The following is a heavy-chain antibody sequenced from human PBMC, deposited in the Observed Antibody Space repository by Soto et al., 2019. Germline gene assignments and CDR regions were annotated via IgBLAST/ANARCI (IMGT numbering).Heavy chain of an antibody. Sequence: PSETLSLTCTVSGGSISSSSYYWGWIRQPPGKGLEWIGSIYYSGSTYYNPSLKSRVTISVDTSKNQFSLKLSSVTAADTAVYYCARRGETYYYDSSGYYWYFDLWGRGTLVTVSS. V-gene: IGHV4-39*01. CDR3: ARRGETYYYDSSGYYWYFDL. D-gene: IGHD3-22*01. CDR1: GGSISSSSYY. CDR2: IYYSGST. J-gene: IGHJ2*01.